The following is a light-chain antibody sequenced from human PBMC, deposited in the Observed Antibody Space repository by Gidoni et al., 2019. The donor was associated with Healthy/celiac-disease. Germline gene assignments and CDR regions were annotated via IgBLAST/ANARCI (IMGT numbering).Light chain of an antibody. CDR1: QSLLHSNGYNY. CDR2: LGS. Sequence: DIVMTQSPPSLPVTPGEPASISCRSSQSLLHSNGYNYLDWYLQKPGQSPQLLIYLGSNRASGVPDRFSGSGSGTDFTLKISRVEAEDVGVYYCMQARQTPPAFGQGTRLEIK. V-gene: IGKV2-28*01. CDR3: MQARQTPPA. J-gene: IGKJ5*01.